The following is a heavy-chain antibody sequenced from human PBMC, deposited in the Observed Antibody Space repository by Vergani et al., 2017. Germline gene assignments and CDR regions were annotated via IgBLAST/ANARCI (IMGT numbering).Heavy chain of an antibody. CDR1: GFTFSSHA. CDR2: IKNTGDST. J-gene: IGHJ4*02. D-gene: IGHD5-24*01. Sequence: EVQLLQSEGAVVQPGGYLRLSCVASGFTFSSHAMSWVRQGHGQGLEWVSSIKNTGDSTHYADSVKGRFTISRDNSKNTLYLQMNRLRVEDTAVYYCGRGSDNYNWGQGTLVTVSS. V-gene: IGHV3-23*01. CDR3: GRGSDNYN.